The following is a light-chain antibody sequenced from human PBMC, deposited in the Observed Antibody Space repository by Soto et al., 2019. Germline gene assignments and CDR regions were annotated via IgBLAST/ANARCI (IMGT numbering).Light chain of an antibody. CDR3: QQYYRSPFT. J-gene: IGKJ2*01. V-gene: IGKV4-1*01. CDR2: WAS. Sequence: IVMTQSPDSLAVSLGARATINCKSSQSVMFRSNNENYLRWYQQKPGQPPKLLIYWASTRESGVPDRVSGSGSGTDFTLTISSLQAEDVAVYDCQQYYRSPFTFGQGNKLEI. CDR1: QSVMFRSNNENY.